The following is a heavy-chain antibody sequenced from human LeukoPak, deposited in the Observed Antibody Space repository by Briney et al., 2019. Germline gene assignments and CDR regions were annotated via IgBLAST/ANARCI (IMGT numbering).Heavy chain of an antibody. CDR1: GFTGSSNF. Sequence: PGGTLRLSCAASGFTGSSNFMSWVRQAPGKVQEWDSVIYSGGSTYYADSVKGRFTISRDNSKNTLYLQMNSLRVEDTAVYYCARTEHYSDRNGYYYFDQWGQGTLVTVSS. V-gene: IGHV3-66*01. J-gene: IGHJ4*02. CDR2: IYSGGST. D-gene: IGHD3-22*01. CDR3: ARTEHYSDRNGYYYFDQ.